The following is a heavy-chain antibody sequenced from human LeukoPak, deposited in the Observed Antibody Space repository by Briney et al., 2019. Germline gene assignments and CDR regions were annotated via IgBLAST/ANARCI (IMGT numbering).Heavy chain of an antibody. Sequence: GASLRLSCAASGFNVGSKHMNWVRQAPGKGLEWVSGIYPGENSYYADSLMGRFIISRSISKNTVFLQMNSLRDEDTAVYCCARLNFGDDYWVQGDLVTGSP. CDR1: GFNVGSKH. CDR2: IYPGENS. V-gene: IGHV3-53*01. D-gene: IGHD4-17*01. CDR3: ARLNFGDDY. J-gene: IGHJ4*02.